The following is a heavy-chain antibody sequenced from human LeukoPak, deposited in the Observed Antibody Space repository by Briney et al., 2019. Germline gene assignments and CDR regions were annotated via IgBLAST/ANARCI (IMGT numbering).Heavy chain of an antibody. CDR2: IYYSGST. CDR1: GGSISSYY. D-gene: IGHD4-17*01. J-gene: IGHJ1*01. Sequence: SETLSLTCTVSGGSISSYYWSWIQQPPGKGLEWIGYIYYSGSTNYNPSLKSRVTISVDTSKNQFSLKLSSVTAADTAVYYCARGYYGDYVSDSYFQHWGQGTLVTVSS. CDR3: ARGYYGDYVSDSYFQH. V-gene: IGHV4-59*01.